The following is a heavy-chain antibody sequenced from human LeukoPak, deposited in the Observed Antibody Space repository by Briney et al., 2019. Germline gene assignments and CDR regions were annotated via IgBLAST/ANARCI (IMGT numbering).Heavy chain of an antibody. V-gene: IGHV4-39*01. CDR1: GGSISSSSYY. Sequence: SETLSLTCTVSGGSISSSSYYWGWIRQPPGKGVEWIGSIYYSGSTYYNPSLKSRVTISVDTSKNQFSLKLSSVTAADTAVYYCARRNYYDSSGYFDYWGQGTLVTVSS. D-gene: IGHD3-22*01. CDR2: IYYSGST. CDR3: ARRNYYDSSGYFDY. J-gene: IGHJ4*02.